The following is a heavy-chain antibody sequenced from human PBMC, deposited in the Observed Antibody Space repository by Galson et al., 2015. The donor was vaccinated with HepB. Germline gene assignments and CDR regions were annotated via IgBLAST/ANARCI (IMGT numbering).Heavy chain of an antibody. D-gene: IGHD2-2*01. Sequence: SVKVSCKASGYTFTSYAMHWVRQAPGQRLEWMGWINAGNGNTKYSQKFQGRVTITRDTSASTAYMELSSLRSEDTAMYYCARSSYIGYCSSTSCYHYYYGMDVWGQGTTVTVSS. J-gene: IGHJ6*02. CDR1: GYTFTSYA. V-gene: IGHV1-3*01. CDR3: ARSSYIGYCSSTSCYHYYYGMDV. CDR2: INAGNGNT.